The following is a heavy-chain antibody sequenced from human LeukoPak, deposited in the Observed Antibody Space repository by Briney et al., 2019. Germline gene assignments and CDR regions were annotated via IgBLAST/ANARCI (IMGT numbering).Heavy chain of an antibody. V-gene: IGHV4-34*01. CDR3: VRRIDP. J-gene: IGHJ5*02. CDR1: GVSLSGYS. Sequence: SETLSLTCAVYGVSLSGYSWTWIRQPPGKGLEWLGEINHSGSTNYNPSLKSRVTISIDTSNNQFSLKLSSVTAADTAVYYCVRRIDPWGQGTLVTVSS. CDR2: INHSGST.